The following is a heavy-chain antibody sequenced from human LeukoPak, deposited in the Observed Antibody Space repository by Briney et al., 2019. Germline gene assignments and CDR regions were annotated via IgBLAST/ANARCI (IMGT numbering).Heavy chain of an antibody. V-gene: IGHV4-59*08. J-gene: IGHJ4*02. CDR1: GGSISSYY. CDR3: ARWGRYYYDSSGYFYYFDY. D-gene: IGHD3-22*01. Sequence: SETLSLTCTVSGGSISSYYWSWIRRPPGKGLEWIGYIYYSGSTNYNPSLKSRVTISVDTSKNQFSLKLSSVTAADTAVYYCARWGRYYYDSSGYFYYFDYWGQGTLVTVSS. CDR2: IYYSGST.